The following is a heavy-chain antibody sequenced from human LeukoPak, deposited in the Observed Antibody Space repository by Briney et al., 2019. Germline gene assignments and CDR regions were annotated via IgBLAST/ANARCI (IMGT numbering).Heavy chain of an antibody. CDR2: ISSSGDTI. D-gene: IGHD3-10*01. J-gene: IGHJ4*02. CDR3: VRGILWFGEP. Sequence: GGSLRLSCAGSGFTFSSYAMNWVRQAPGKGLEWVSYISSSGDTIYYADSVKGRFTISRDNAKNSLCLQMNGLRVEDTAVYYCVRGILWFGEPWGQGTLVTVSS. CDR1: GFTFSSYA. V-gene: IGHV3-48*03.